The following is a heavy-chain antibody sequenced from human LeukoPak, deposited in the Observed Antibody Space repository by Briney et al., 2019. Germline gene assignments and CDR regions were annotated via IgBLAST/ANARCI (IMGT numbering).Heavy chain of an antibody. Sequence: KPGGSLRLSCAASGFTFSSHSMNWVRQAPGKGLEWVSSISSSSGYIYYADSVKGRFTISRDNAKNSLYLQMDSLRAEDTAVYYCARVPGDYWGQGTLVTVSS. J-gene: IGHJ4*02. V-gene: IGHV3-21*01. CDR3: ARVPGDY. CDR1: GFTFSSHS. CDR2: ISSSSGYI.